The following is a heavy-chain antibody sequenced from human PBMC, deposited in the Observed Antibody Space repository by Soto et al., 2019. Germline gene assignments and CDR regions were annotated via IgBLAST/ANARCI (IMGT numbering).Heavy chain of an antibody. Sequence: EVQLVESGGGLVQPGGSLRLSCAASGFTFSSYSMNWVRQAPGKGLEWVSYISSSSSTIYYADSVKGRFTISRDNAKNSLYLQMNRLRAEDTAVYYCASSLGYCTNVVCYTRGNDAFEIWGPGTMVTVSS. V-gene: IGHV3-48*01. CDR2: ISSSSSTI. CDR3: ASSLGYCTNVVCYTRGNDAFEI. CDR1: GFTFSSYS. J-gene: IGHJ3*02. D-gene: IGHD2-8*01.